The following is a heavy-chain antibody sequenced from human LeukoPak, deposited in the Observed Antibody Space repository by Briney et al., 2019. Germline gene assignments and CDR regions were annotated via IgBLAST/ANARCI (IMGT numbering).Heavy chain of an antibody. CDR1: GGSISSYY. V-gene: IGHV4-59*12. J-gene: IGHJ6*02. CDR3: ARERTVTVPRYYYGMDV. D-gene: IGHD4-4*01. CDR2: IYYSGST. Sequence: SETLSLTCTVSGGSISSYYWSWIRQPPGKGLEWIGYIYYSGSTNYNPSLKSRVTISVDTSKNQFSLKLSSVTAADTAVYYCARERTVTVPRYYYGMDVWGQGTTVTVSS.